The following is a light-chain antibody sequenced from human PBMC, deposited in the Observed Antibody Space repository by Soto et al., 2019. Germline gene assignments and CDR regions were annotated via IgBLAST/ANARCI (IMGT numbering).Light chain of an antibody. CDR1: SNDVGGYDV. J-gene: IGLJ2*01. CDR2: EVS. Sequence: QSVLTQPASVSGSPGQSITISCSGTSNDVGGYDVVSWYQQLPGKAPKLLIHEVSRRPSEISSRFSGSKSGNTASPTISGLQPEDEADYYCCSYAGNKLIFGGGTKLTVL. CDR3: CSYAGNKLI. V-gene: IGLV2-23*02.